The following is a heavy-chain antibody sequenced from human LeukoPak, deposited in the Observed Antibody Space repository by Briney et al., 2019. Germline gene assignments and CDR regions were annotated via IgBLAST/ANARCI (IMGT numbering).Heavy chain of an antibody. V-gene: IGHV4-39*01. CDR3: AGRAVAVPY. CDR2: IYYSGGT. Sequence: SETLSLTYTVSSGSIRSNSYCWGWIRQPPGKGLEWIGSIYYSGGTYYNPSLKSRVTISVDTSKNQFSLKLSSVTAADTAVYYCAGRAVAVPYWGQGTLVTVSS. CDR1: SGSIRSNSYC. J-gene: IGHJ4*02. D-gene: IGHD6-19*01.